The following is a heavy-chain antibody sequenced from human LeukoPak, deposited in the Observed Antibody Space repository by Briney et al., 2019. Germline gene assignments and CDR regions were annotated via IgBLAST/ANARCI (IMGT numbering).Heavy chain of an antibody. CDR2: MYYTGNS. CDR3: ARQRPLYYYASGSPYDAFDI. CDR1: GGSIYSSSYY. Sequence: KPSETLSLTCTVSGGSIYSSSYYWGWIRQTPGKGLEWIGSMYYTGNSFYNPSLKSRVTISVDTSKNQFSLRLSSVTAADTAVYYCARQRPLYYYASGSPYDAFDIWGQGTMVTVSS. J-gene: IGHJ3*02. D-gene: IGHD3-10*01. V-gene: IGHV4-39*01.